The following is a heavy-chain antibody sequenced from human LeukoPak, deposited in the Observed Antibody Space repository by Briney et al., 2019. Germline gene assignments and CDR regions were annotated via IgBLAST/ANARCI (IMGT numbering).Heavy chain of an antibody. CDR1: GGSISSYY. Sequence: SETLSLTCTVSGGSISSYYWSWIRQPPGKGLEWIGEINHSGSTNYNPSLKSRVTISVDTSKNQFSLKLSSVTAADTAVYYCARDLAVAGQIANDYWGQGTLVTVSS. V-gene: IGHV4-34*01. CDR3: ARDLAVAGQIANDY. D-gene: IGHD6-19*01. J-gene: IGHJ4*02. CDR2: INHSGST.